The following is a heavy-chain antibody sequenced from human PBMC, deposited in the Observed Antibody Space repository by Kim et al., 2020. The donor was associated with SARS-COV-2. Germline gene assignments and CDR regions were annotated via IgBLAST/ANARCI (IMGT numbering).Heavy chain of an antibody. D-gene: IGHD5-18*01. CDR1: GFTFSSYG. J-gene: IGHJ6*02. CDR3: ARDGGYSYGDSNYYYYGMDV. Sequence: GGSLRLSCAASGFTFSSYGMHWVRQAPGKGLEWVAVIWYDGSNKYYADSVKGRFTISRDNSKNTLNLQMNSLRDEDTAVYYCARDGGYSYGDSNYYYYGMDVWGQGTTVTVSS. V-gene: IGHV3-33*08. CDR2: IWYDGSNK.